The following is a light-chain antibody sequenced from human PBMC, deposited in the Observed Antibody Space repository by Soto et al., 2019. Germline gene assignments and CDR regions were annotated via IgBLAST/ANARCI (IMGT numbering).Light chain of an antibody. CDR3: CSYAGIHHSGYV. CDR2: DVS. V-gene: IGLV2-11*01. J-gene: IGLJ1*01. Sequence: QSVLTQPRSVSGSPGQSVTISCTGTSNDVGGYYFVSWYQQHPGKAPQLLIYDVSERPSGIPDRFSGSKSGNTASLTISGLQTDDEADYYCCSYAGIHHSGYVFGTGTKLTVL. CDR1: SNDVGGYYF.